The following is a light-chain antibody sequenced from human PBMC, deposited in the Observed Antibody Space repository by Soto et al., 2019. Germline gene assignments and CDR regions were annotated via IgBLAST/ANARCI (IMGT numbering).Light chain of an antibody. CDR3: QQSYSSPPT. CDR1: QSISSY. V-gene: IGKV1-39*01. J-gene: IGKJ1*01. CDR2: AAS. Sequence: GDRVTITCRASQSISSYLNWYQQKPGKAPKLLIFAASSLQSGVPSRFSGSRSGPDFTLTISSLQPEDFATYYCQQSYSSPPTFGQGTTGDIK.